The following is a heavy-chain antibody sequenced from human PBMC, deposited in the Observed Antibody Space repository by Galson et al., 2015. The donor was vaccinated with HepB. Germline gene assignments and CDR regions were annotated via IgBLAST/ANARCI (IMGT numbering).Heavy chain of an antibody. Sequence: SVKVSCKVSGGTFSSYAISWVRQAPGQGLEWMGGIIPIFGTANYAQKFQGRVTITADESTSTAYMELSSLRSEDTAVYYCAGLAVAGIYYYYMDVWGKGTTVTVSS. CDR3: AGLAVAGIYYYYMDV. CDR1: GGTFSSYA. D-gene: IGHD6-19*01. J-gene: IGHJ6*03. V-gene: IGHV1-69*13. CDR2: IIPIFGTA.